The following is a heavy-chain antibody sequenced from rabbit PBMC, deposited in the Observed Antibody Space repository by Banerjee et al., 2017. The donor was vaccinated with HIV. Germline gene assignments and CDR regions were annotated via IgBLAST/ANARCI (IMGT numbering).Heavy chain of an antibody. V-gene: IGHV1S47*01. J-gene: IGHJ4*01. CDR2: IYIGDGSM. CDR3: ARDLAGVIGWNFDL. CDR1: GFDFSSYG. D-gene: IGHD4-1*01. Sequence: QEQLVESGGGLVQPGGSLKLSCKASGFDFSSYGVSWVRQAPGKGLEWIGYIYIGDGSMYYANWVNGRFTISQTSSTTVTLQMTSLTAADTATYFCARDLAGVIGWNFDLWGQGTLVTVS.